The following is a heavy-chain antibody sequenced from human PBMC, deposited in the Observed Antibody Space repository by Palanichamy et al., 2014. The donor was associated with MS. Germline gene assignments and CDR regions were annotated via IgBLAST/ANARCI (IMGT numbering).Heavy chain of an antibody. V-gene: IGHV3-30*01. J-gene: IGHJ4*02. CDR3: ARPSKGIAATGPLDS. CDR1: GFTFSNYA. D-gene: IGHD6-13*01. CDR2: ISYDVTNK. Sequence: QVQLVESGGGVVQPGRSLRFSCAASGFTFSNYAMHWVRQAPGKGLEWVAVISYDVTNKYYADSVKSRFTISRDNSKSTLFLQMNSLRAEDTAVYYCARPSKGIAATGPLDSWGQGTLVIVSS.